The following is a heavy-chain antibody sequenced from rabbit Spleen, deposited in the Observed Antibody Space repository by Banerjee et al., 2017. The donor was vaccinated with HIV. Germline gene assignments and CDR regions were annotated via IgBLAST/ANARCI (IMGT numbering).Heavy chain of an antibody. D-gene: IGHD4-2*01. CDR3: ARRNIGNYGNYAGAFNL. J-gene: IGHJ4*01. V-gene: IGHV1S45*01. Sequence: QEQLEESGGGLVQPGASLTLTCKASGIDFSNYNFMCWVRQAPGKGLEWIACIDIGSRDFTYYASWAKGRFTISKTSSTTVTLQMTSLTAADTATYFCARRNIGNYGNYAGAFNLWGQGTLVTVS. CDR1: GIDFSNYNF. CDR2: IDIGSRDFT.